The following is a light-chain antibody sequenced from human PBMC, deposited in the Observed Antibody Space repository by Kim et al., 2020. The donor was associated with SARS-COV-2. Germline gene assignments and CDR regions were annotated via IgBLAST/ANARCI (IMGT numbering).Light chain of an antibody. V-gene: IGLV1-40*01. CDR3: QSFDSSTSGYVV. Sequence: ISRTGSRPTSRTGYDVKWYQQNPGAAPKLRIYGNYNRPSGVPDRFSGAKSGPSASLAITGLQAEDEADYYCQSFDSSTSGYVVFGGGTQLTVL. J-gene: IGLJ2*01. CDR1: RPTSRTGYD. CDR2: GNY.